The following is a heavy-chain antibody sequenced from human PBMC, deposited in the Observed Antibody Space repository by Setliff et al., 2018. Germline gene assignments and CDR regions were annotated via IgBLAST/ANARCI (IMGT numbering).Heavy chain of an antibody. D-gene: IGHD1-1*01. CDR1: GYTFTTYA. CDR3: ARVGTGSLLDY. Sequence: ASVKVSCKASGYTFTTYAISWMRQAPGQGLEWMGWINTNTGNPSYAQGFTGRFVFSLDTSVSTAYLQLSSLKAEDTAVYYCARVGTGSLLDYWGQGTLVTVSS. V-gene: IGHV7-4-1*02. J-gene: IGHJ4*02. CDR2: INTNTGNP.